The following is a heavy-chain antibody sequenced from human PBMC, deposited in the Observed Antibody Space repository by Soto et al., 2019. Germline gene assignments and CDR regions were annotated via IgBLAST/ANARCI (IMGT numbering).Heavy chain of an antibody. J-gene: IGHJ6*02. V-gene: IGHV1-46*01. CDR2: INPSGGST. CDR3: ARERYSSSSPYYYYGMDV. D-gene: IGHD6-6*01. Sequence: GASVKVSCKASGDTFTSYYMHWVRQAPGQGLEWMGIINPSGGSTSYAQKFQGRVTMTRDTSTSTVYMELSSLRSEDTAVYYCARERYSSSSPYYYYGMDVWGQGTTVTVSS. CDR1: GDTFTSYY.